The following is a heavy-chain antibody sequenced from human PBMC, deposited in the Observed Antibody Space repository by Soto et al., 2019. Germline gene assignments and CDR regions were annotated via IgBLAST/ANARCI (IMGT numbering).Heavy chain of an antibody. CDR3: AKKSGVGATWYCDY. D-gene: IGHD1-26*01. CDR2: LPEIGTNT. V-gene: IGHV3-23*01. J-gene: IGHJ4*02. CDR1: GFTFSNYG. Sequence: EVQLLESGGGLVQPGGSLRLSCAASGFTFSNYGMSWVRQAPGKGLEWVSALPEIGTNTYYADSVKGRFTISRDNSKNTLFLQINNLGAGDTAVYYCAKKSGVGATWYCDYWGQGTLVTVSS.